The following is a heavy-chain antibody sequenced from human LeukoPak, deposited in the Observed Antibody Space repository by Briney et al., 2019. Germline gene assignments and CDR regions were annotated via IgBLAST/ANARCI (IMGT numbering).Heavy chain of an antibody. J-gene: IGHJ4*02. CDR2: IKQDGSEK. V-gene: IGHV3-7*01. D-gene: IGHD6-19*01. Sequence: PGGSLRLSCAASAFTFSSYWMSWVRQAPGKGVEWVANIKQDGSEKYYVDSVKGRFTISRDNAKNSLYLQMNSLRAEDTAVYYCARDFKAVARWDFDYWGQGTLVTVSS. CDR1: AFTFSSYW. CDR3: ARDFKAVARWDFDY.